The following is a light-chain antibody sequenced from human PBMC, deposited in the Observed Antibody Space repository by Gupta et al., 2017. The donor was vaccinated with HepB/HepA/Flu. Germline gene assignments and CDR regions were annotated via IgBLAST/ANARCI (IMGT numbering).Light chain of an antibody. V-gene: IGLV2-23*02. CDR2: EVS. Sequence: QSALTQPASVSGSPGQSITISCTGTSSDVGSYNLVSWYQQHPGKAPKLMIYEVSKRPSGVSNRCSGSKSGNTASLTISGLQAEDEADYYCCSYAGSSTLVFGTGTKVTVL. J-gene: IGLJ1*01. CDR3: CSYAGSSTLV. CDR1: SSDVGSYNL.